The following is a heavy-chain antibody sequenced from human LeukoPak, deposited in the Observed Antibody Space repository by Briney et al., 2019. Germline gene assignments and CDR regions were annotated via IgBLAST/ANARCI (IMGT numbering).Heavy chain of an antibody. CDR2: ISAYNGNT. J-gene: IGHJ4*02. D-gene: IGHD3-9*01. CDR1: GYTFTSDG. V-gene: IGHV1-18*01. Sequence: GASVKVSCKASGYTFTSDGISWVRQAPGQGLEWMGWISAYNGNTNYAQKLQGRVTMTTDTSTSTAYMELRCLRTDQTSVYYCARADDILTRYIPFDYWGQGTLVTASS. CDR3: ARADDILTRYIPFDY.